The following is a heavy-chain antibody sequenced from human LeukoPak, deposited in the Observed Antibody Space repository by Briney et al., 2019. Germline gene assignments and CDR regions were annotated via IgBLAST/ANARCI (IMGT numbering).Heavy chain of an antibody. J-gene: IGHJ3*02. V-gene: IGHV3-9*01. CDR3: ARSRDSASLRPDDFDI. CDR1: GFKLEGSA. D-gene: IGHD3-22*01. Sequence: PGGSLRLSCTGSGFKLEGSAMHWVRRVPGKGLEWLSGTDWTGGISDYVDSVRGRFTISRDNAKNSLYLQMNSLKPGDTALYYCARSRDSASLRPDDFDIWGRGTMVTVSS. CDR2: TDWTGGIS.